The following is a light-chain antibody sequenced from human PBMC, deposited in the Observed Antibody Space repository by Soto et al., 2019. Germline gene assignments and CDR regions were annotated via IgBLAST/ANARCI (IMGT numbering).Light chain of an antibody. CDR1: QSINSW. CDR3: KRANNFPIT. J-gene: IGKJ5*01. Sequence: DIQMPQSPSTLSASVGDSVTITCRASQSINSWLAWYQQKPGKAPKLLIYDASNLHTGVPSRFSGSGSGTDFTLTIGSLQPEDSATYYCKRANNFPITFGQGTRLEIK. V-gene: IGKV1-12*01. CDR2: DAS.